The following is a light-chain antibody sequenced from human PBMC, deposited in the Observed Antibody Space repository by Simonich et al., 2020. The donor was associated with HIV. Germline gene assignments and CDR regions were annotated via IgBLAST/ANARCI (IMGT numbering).Light chain of an antibody. J-gene: IGLJ2*01. V-gene: IGLV2-14*03. CDR3: SSYTSTSIVV. CDR2: DVS. Sequence: QSALTQPASVSGSPGHSITISCTGTSSDIGGYNYVSWYQQHPGKTPKLMIFDVSYRPSGISHRFSASKSVNTASLTISGLQAEDEADYYCSSYTSTSIVVFGGGTKLTVL. CDR1: SSDIGGYNY.